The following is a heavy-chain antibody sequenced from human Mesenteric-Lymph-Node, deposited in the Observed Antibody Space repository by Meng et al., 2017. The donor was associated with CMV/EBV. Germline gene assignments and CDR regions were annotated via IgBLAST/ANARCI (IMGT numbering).Heavy chain of an antibody. CDR2: IKQDGSEK. D-gene: IGHD3-10*01. J-gene: IGHJ4*02. V-gene: IGHV3-7*01. CDR1: GFTFSSYW. Sequence: GESLKISCAASGFTFSSYWMSWVRQAPGKGLEWVANIKQDGSEKYYADSVKGRFTVSRDNAKNSLFLQMDSLRVDDTAVYYCAAGDFFNIWGQGTLVTVSS. CDR3: AAGDFFNI.